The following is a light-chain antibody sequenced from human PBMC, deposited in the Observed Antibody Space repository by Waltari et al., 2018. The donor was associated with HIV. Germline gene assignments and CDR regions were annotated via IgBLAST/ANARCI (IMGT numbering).Light chain of an antibody. CDR3: QQYYNWPGT. J-gene: IGKJ1*01. Sequence: EIVLTQSPAILSGSPGERVTLSCRASQNIRGDLAWYQQKPGQAPRLIIYGASTRATGVPATFSGSGSGTDFTLTISSLQVDDSVVYYCQQYYNWPGTFGQGTKVEV. V-gene: IGKV3-15*01. CDR2: GAS. CDR1: QNIRGD.